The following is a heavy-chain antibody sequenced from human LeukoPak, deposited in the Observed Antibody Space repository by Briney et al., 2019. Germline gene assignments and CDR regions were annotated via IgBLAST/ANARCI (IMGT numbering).Heavy chain of an antibody. J-gene: IGHJ4*02. CDR1: GFTFSDYY. CDR3: ATSSYSSSWSIFGY. CDR2: ISSSSSYI. D-gene: IGHD6-13*01. Sequence: PGGSLRLSCAASGFTFSDYYMSWIRQAPGKGLEWVSHISSSSSYINYADSVKGRFTISRDNAKNSLYLQMNSLRAEDTAVYYCATSSYSSSWSIFGYWGQGTLVTVSS. V-gene: IGHV3-11*03.